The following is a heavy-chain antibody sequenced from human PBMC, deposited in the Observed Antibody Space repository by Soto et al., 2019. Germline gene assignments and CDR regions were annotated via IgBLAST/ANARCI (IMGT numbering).Heavy chain of an antibody. J-gene: IGHJ4*02. CDR1: GGSFSGYY. CDR3: ARGRRGVVVPAARDGCFDY. Sequence: QVQLQQWGAGLLKPSETLSLTCAVYGGSFSGYYWSWIRQPPGKGLEWIGEINHSGSTNYNPSLKSQVTISVDTSNTQFSLKLSYVTAADTAVYYCARGRRGVVVPAARDGCFDYWGQGTLVTVSA. D-gene: IGHD2-2*01. CDR2: INHSGST. V-gene: IGHV4-34*01.